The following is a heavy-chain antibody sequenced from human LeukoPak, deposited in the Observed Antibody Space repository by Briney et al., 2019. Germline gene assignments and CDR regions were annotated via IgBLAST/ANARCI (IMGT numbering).Heavy chain of an antibody. D-gene: IGHD3-22*01. CDR1: GFTFSSYA. Sequence: GGSLRLSCAASGFTFSSYAMSWVRQAPGMGLEWVSAISASGGSTYYADAVKGRFTISRDNSKNTLFLQMTSLRAEDTAVYYCAKIRDSSGYYGGYWGQGTLVTVSS. CDR2: ISASGGST. J-gene: IGHJ4*02. CDR3: AKIRDSSGYYGGY. V-gene: IGHV3-23*01.